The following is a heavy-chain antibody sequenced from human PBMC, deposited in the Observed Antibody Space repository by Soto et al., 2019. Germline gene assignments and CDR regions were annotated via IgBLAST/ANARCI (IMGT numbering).Heavy chain of an antibody. CDR1: RYIFTAYF. CDR2: INPNNGAT. V-gene: IGHV1-2*02. D-gene: IGHD1-1*01. Sequence: QVQLVQSGAEVKKPGASVKVSCKAPRYIFTAYFMXXXRXXXXXGLEWMGWINPNNGATHYGLSFQGRVTMTRDTSSSTAYMELSSLRSDDTAVYYCASHDPGARFDPWGQGTLVIVSS. CDR3: ASHDPGARFDP. J-gene: IGHJ5*02.